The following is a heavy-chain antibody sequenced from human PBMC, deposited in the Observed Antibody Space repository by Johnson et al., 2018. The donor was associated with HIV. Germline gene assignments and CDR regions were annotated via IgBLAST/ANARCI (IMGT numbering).Heavy chain of an antibody. D-gene: IGHD5-12*01. CDR3: ARDRPSKWLRSNDDAFDI. CDR1: GFTVSSNY. J-gene: IGHJ3*02. V-gene: IGHV3-53*01. Sequence: EQLVESGGGLIQPGGSLRLSCAASGFTVSSNYMSWVRQAPGKGLEWVSVIYSGGSTYYADSVKGRFTISRDNSKNTLYLQMNSLRAEDTAVYYCARDRPSKWLRSNDDAFDIWGQGTMVTVSS. CDR2: IYSGGST.